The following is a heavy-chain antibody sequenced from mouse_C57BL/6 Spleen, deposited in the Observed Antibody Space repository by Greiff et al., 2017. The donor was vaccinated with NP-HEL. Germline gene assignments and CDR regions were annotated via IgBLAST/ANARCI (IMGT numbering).Heavy chain of an antibody. CDR1: GYAFSSYW. CDR3: ERYGYEEGRYYYAMDY. V-gene: IGHV1-80*01. J-gene: IGHJ4*01. D-gene: IGHD2-2*01. CDR2: IYPGDGDT. Sequence: VQLQQSGAELVKPGASVKISCKASGYAFSSYWMNWVKQRPGKGLEWIGQIYPGDGDTNYNGKFKGKATLTADKSSSTAYMQLSSLTSEDSAVYFCERYGYEEGRYYYAMDYWGQGTSVTVSS.